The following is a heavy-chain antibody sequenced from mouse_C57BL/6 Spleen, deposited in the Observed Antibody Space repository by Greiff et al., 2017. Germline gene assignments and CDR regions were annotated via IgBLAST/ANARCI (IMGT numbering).Heavy chain of an antibody. CDR1: GYSITSGYY. CDR3: ARYGNYEGWFAY. D-gene: IGHD2-1*01. J-gene: IGHJ3*01. V-gene: IGHV3-6*01. Sequence: EVKLMESGPGLVKPSQSLSLTCSVTGYSITSGYYWNWIRQFPGNKLEWMGYISYDGSTNYNPSLKNRISITRDTSKNQFFLKLNSVTTEDTATYYCARYGNYEGWFAYWGQGTLVTVSA. CDR2: ISYDGST.